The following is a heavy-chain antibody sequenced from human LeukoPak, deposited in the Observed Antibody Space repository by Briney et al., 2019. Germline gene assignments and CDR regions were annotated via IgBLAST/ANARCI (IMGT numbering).Heavy chain of an antibody. CDR1: GGSINNYC. D-gene: IGHD3-22*01. Sequence: SETLSLTCTVSGGSINNYCWSWIRQPPGKGLEWIGFFDNSGSTNYNPSLKSRVTISVDTSKNQFSLKLSSVTAADTAVYYCARYYYDSSGYYYYFDYWGQGTLVTVSS. CDR3: ARYYYDSSGYYYYFDY. CDR2: FDNSGST. V-gene: IGHV4-59*01. J-gene: IGHJ4*02.